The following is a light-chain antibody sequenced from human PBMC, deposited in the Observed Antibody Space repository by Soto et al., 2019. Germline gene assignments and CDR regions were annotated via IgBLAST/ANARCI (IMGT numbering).Light chain of an antibody. Sequence: QSALAQPASVSGSPGQSITISCTGTSSDVGAYYSVSWYQHHPGKAPKLIIYGVTNRPSGVSNRFSGSKSGNTASLTISGLQAEDEADYHCISYTSGSSHSVFGTGTKVTVL. CDR1: SSDVGAYYS. J-gene: IGLJ1*01. V-gene: IGLV2-14*01. CDR2: GVT. CDR3: ISYTSGSSHSV.